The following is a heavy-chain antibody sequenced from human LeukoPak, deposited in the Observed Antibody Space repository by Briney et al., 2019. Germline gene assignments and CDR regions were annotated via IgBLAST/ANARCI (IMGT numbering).Heavy chain of an antibody. CDR1: GGSISSSSYY. CDR3: ARQYKGYCSGGSCYPAYNWFDP. J-gene: IGHJ5*02. Sequence: PSETLSLTCTVSGGSISSSSYYWGWIRQPPGKGLEWIGSIYYSGSTYYNPSLKSRVTISVDTSKNQFSLKLSSVTAADTAVYYCARQYKGYCSGGSCYPAYNWFDPWGQGTLVTVSS. D-gene: IGHD2-15*01. V-gene: IGHV4-39*07. CDR2: IYYSGST.